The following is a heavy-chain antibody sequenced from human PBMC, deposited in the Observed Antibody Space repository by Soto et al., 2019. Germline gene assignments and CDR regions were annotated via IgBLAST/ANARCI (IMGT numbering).Heavy chain of an antibody. CDR2: LWSDGSNK. CDR1: GFTFSNYG. J-gene: IGHJ6*02. Sequence: QAPLVESGGGVVQPGRSLRLSCAASGFTFSNYGMHLVRQPPGKGLEWVAVLWSDGSNKYYAESVKGRFTISRDNSKNALYLQMDSLRAGDTAVYYCARGEAAGPYGIDVWGQGTMVTVSS. CDR3: ARGEAAGPYGIDV. V-gene: IGHV3-33*01. D-gene: IGHD6-13*01.